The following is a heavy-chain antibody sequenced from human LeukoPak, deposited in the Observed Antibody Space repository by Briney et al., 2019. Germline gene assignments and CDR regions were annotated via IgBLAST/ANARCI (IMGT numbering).Heavy chain of an antibody. CDR1: GFTFSSYW. CDR2: ISTDGSTT. J-gene: IGHJ4*02. CDR3: LRSFDY. Sequence: GGSLRLSCGASGFTFSSYWMHWVRQAPGKGLVWVSRISTDGSTTSYADSVKGRFTISRDNAKNTLFLQMNSLRAEDTAVYYCLRSFDYWGQGTLVTVSS. V-gene: IGHV3-74*01.